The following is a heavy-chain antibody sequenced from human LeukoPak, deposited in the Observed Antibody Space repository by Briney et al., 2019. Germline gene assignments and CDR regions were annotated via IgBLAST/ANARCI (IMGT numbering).Heavy chain of an antibody. Sequence: PGGSLRLSCAASGLTFDDYAMHWVRQAPGKGLEWVSGISWNSGSIGYADSVKGRFTISRDNAKNSLYLQMNSLRAEDTALYYCAKGYRKGRWLPLDYWGQGTLVTVSS. CDR2: ISWNSGSI. V-gene: IGHV3-9*01. CDR1: GLTFDDYA. J-gene: IGHJ4*02. D-gene: IGHD5-24*01. CDR3: AKGYRKGRWLPLDY.